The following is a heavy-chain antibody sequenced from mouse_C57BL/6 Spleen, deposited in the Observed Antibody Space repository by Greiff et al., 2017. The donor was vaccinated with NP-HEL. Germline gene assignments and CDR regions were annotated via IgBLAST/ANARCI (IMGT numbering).Heavy chain of an antibody. CDR1: GFTFSSYA. CDR3: ARELGPGYWYCDV. J-gene: IGHJ1*03. CDR2: ISDGGSYT. D-gene: IGHD4-1*01. V-gene: IGHV5-4*01. Sequence: EVMLVESGGGLVKPGGSLKLSCAASGFTFSSYAMSWVRQTPEKRLAWVATISDGGSYTYYPDNVKGRFTLSRDNAKNNLYLQMSHLKSEDTAMYYCARELGPGYWYCDVWGTGTTVTVSS.